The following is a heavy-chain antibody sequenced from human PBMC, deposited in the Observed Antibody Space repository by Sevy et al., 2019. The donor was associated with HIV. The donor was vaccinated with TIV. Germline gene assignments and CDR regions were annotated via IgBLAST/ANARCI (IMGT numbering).Heavy chain of an antibody. CDR3: ARNLRGSDVFDI. CDR2: IFYSASP. Sequence: SETLSLTCTVSGGSISSGGHYWNWIRQHPGKGLEWIGNIFYSASPYYNPSLKSRVTISVGTSKNQFSLKLSSVTAADTAFYYCARNLRGSDVFDIWGQRTMVTVSS. D-gene: IGHD3-10*01. CDR1: GGSISSGGHY. J-gene: IGHJ3*02. V-gene: IGHV4-31*03.